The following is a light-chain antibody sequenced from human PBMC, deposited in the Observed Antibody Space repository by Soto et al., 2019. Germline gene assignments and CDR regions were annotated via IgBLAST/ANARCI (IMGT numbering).Light chain of an antibody. J-gene: IGLJ1*01. CDR3: CSHGGSRNYV. Sequence: QSVLTQPPSASGSPGQSVTISCTGTSSDIGGYNFVSWYRHHPGKAPQLLIYQVSQRPSGVPDRFSGSKSGNTASLTVSGLQAEDEAEYYCCSHGGSRNYVFGTGTKLTVL. CDR1: SSDIGGYNF. CDR2: QVS. V-gene: IGLV2-8*01.